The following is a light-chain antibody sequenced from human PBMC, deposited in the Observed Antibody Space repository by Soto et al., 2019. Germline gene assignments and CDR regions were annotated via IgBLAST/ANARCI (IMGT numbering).Light chain of an antibody. CDR2: GTS. J-gene: IGKJ5*01. CDR1: QSVSSD. V-gene: IGKV3-20*01. CDR3: QQYGSPPIA. Sequence: EIVLTQSPATLSLSPGERATLSCRASQSVSSDLVWYQQKPGQPPRLLMSGTSNRATGTPDRFSGSGSGTDFTLTISRLEPEDFAVYYCQQYGSPPIAFGQGTRLEIK.